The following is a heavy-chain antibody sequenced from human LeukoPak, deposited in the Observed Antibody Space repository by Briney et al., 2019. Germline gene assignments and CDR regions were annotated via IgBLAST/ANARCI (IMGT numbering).Heavy chain of an antibody. V-gene: IGHV3-21*01. Sequence: PGGSLRLSCAASGFTFSSYSMNWVRQAPGKGLEWVSSISSSSSYIYYADSVKGRFTISRDNAKNSLYLQMNSLRAEDTAVYYCTTEYYASGALTPIDYWGQGTLVTVSS. CDR3: TTEYYASGALTPIDY. CDR1: GFTFSSYS. D-gene: IGHD2/OR15-2a*01. J-gene: IGHJ4*02. CDR2: ISSSSSYI.